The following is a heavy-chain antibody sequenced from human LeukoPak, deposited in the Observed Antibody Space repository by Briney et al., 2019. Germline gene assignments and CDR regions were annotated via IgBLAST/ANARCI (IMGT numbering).Heavy chain of an antibody. V-gene: IGHV3-48*03. Sequence: GGSLRLSCAASGFTFSSYEMNWVRQAPGKGLEWVSYTSSSGSTIYYADSVKGRFTISRDNAKNSLYLQMNSLRAEDTAVYYCAELGITMIGGVWGKGTTVTVSS. D-gene: IGHD3-10*02. J-gene: IGHJ6*04. CDR1: GFTFSSYE. CDR3: AELGITMIGGV. CDR2: TSSSGSTI.